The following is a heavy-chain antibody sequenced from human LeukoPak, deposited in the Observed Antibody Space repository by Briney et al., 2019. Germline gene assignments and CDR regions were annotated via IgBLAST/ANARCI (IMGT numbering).Heavy chain of an antibody. CDR3: ARDKKSSSWYTLGEFDP. D-gene: IGHD6-13*01. CDR1: GGTFSSYA. Sequence: ASVKVSCKASGGTFSSYAIGWVRQAPGQGLEWMGRIIPIFGTANYAQKFQGRVTITTDESTSTAYMELSSLRSEDTAVYYCARDKKSSSWYTLGEFDPWGQGTLVTVSS. V-gene: IGHV1-69*05. CDR2: IIPIFGTA. J-gene: IGHJ5*02.